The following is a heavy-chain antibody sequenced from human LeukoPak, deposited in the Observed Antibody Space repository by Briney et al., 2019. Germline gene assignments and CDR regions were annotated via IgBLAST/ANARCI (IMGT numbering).Heavy chain of an antibody. CDR2: IKQDGREK. CDR1: GSTSSSYW. J-gene: IGHJ3*02. V-gene: IGHV3-7*03. Sequence: GGSLRLSCAASGSTSSSYWTSWVRQAPGKGLEWVANIKQDGREKYYVDSVKGRFTIYRDNAKNSLYLQMNSLRAEDTAVYYCARDRGYSSGWGLDAFDIWGQGTMVTVSS. D-gene: IGHD6-19*01. CDR3: ARDRGYSSGWGLDAFDI.